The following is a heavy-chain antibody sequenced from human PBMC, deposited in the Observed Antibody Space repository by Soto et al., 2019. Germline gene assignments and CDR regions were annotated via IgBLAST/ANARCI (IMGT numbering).Heavy chain of an antibody. V-gene: IGHV3-23*01. Sequence: PGWSLRLSCAASGFTFSSYAMSWVRQAPGKGLEWVSAISGSGGSTYYADSVKGRFTISRDNSKNTLYLQMNSLRAEDTAVYYCAKACMAGNTGYYYYGIDVWCQGATVTVS. CDR1: GFTFSSYA. CDR3: AKACMAGNTGYYYYGIDV. D-gene: IGHD1-7*01. J-gene: IGHJ6*02. CDR2: ISGSGGST.